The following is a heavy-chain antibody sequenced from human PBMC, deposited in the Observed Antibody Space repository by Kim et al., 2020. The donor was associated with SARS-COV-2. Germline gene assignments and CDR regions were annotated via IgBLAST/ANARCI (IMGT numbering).Heavy chain of an antibody. Sequence: GGSLRLSCAASGFTFSSYGMHWVRQAPGKGLEWVAVIWYDGSNKYYADSVKGRFTISRDNSKNTLYLQMNSLRAEDTAVYYCATSYCSGDSCRFYYYYGMDVWGQGTTVTVSS. CDR3: ATSYCSGDSCRFYYYYGMDV. CDR2: IWYDGSNK. V-gene: IGHV3-33*01. J-gene: IGHJ6*02. CDR1: GFTFSSYG. D-gene: IGHD2-15*01.